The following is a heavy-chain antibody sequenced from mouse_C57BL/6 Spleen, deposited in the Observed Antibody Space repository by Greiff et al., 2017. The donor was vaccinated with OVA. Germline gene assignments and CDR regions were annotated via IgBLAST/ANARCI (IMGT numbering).Heavy chain of an antibody. CDR3: AKLLRDYYAMDY. CDR1: GYSFTGYF. Sequence: VQLKQSGPELVKPGDSVKISCKASGYSFTGYFMNWVMQSHGKSLEWIGRINPYNGDTFYNQKFKGKATLTVDKSSSTAHMELRSLTSEDSAVYYCAKLLRDYYAMDYWGQGTSVTVSS. CDR2: INPYNGDT. V-gene: IGHV1-20*01. D-gene: IGHD1-1*01. J-gene: IGHJ4*01.